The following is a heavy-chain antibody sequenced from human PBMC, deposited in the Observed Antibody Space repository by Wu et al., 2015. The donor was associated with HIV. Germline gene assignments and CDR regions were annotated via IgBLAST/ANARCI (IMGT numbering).Heavy chain of an antibody. V-gene: IGHV1-2*02. CDR3: ARGDSSGLDY. D-gene: IGHD6-19*01. CDR2: INPNSGGT. J-gene: IGHJ4*02. Sequence: WMGWINPNSGGTNYAQKFQGRVTMTRDTSISTAYMELSRLRSDDTAVYYCARGDSSGLDYWGQGTLVTVSS.